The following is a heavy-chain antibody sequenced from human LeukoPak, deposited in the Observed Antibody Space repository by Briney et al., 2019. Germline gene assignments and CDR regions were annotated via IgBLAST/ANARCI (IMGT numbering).Heavy chain of an antibody. J-gene: IGHJ5*02. CDR3: AGTVRYFDWTGAQLWFDP. V-gene: IGHV4-34*01. CDR1: GGSFRGYY. D-gene: IGHD3-9*01. Sequence: SETLSLTCAVYGGSFRGYYWSWIRQPPGNRLEWFGEINHSGSTNYNPSLKSRVTISVDTSKNQFSLKLSSVTAADTAVYYCAGTVRYFDWTGAQLWFDPWGQGTLVTVSS. CDR2: INHSGST.